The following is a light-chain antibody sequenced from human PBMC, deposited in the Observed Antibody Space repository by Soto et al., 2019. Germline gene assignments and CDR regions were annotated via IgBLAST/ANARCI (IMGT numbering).Light chain of an antibody. V-gene: IGKV1-5*03. Sequence: DIQMTQSPSTLSASVGDRVTITCRASQSISTWLAWYHQKPGKAPNLIIYKASSLESGVPSRFSGSGSGTEFTLTISSLQPDDFATYYCQQYDIYPLTFGGGTKVEIK. CDR3: QQYDIYPLT. CDR1: QSISTW. J-gene: IGKJ4*01. CDR2: KAS.